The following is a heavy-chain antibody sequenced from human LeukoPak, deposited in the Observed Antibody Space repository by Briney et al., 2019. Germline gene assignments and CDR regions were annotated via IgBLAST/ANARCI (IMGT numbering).Heavy chain of an antibody. D-gene: IGHD3-22*01. CDR3: ARGSYYYNRSGYSNWFDP. CDR1: GYTFTTYG. CDR2: ISAYNGNT. J-gene: IGHJ5*02. Sequence: ASVKVSCKASGYTFTTYGVNWVRQAPGQELEWMGWISAYNGNTNYAQRLQGRVTMTTDTSTTTAYMELRSLRSDDTAVYYCARGSYYYNRSGYSNWFDPRGQGTLVTVSS. V-gene: IGHV1-18*01.